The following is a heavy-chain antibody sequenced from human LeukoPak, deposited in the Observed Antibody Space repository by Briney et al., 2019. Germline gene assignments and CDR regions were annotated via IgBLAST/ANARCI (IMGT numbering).Heavy chain of an antibody. CDR2: INPNRGGT. J-gene: IGHJ6*02. CDR1: GYTFTGYY. D-gene: IGHD5-24*01. Sequence: GASVKVSCKASGYTFTGYYMHWVRQAPGQGLEWMGWINPNRGGTNYAQKFQGRVTMTRDTSISTAYLELSRLRSDDTAVYYCARGTSMAGPMDVWGQGTTVTVSS. CDR3: ARGTSMAGPMDV. V-gene: IGHV1-2*02.